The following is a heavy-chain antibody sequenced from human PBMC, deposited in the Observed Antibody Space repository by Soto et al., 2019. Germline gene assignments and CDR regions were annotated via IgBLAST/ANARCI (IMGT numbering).Heavy chain of an antibody. CDR2: INHSGST. CDR1: GGSFTGNY. Sequence: PSETLSLTCAVSGGSFTGNYWCWSRLRPGKGLERIGQINHSGSTRYNPTLESRVTMSVDTSKNHFSLRSVSVTAAAVAVYYCATLGVWGTYRHDVVDIWGQGTMVTVSS. J-gene: IGHJ3*02. V-gene: IGHV4-34*01. D-gene: IGHD3-16*02. CDR3: ATLGVWGTYRHDVVDI.